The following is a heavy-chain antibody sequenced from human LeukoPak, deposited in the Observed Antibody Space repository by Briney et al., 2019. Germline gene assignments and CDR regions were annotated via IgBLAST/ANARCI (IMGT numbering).Heavy chain of an antibody. CDR3: ARGLQGFDP. CDR1: GGSFSGYY. V-gene: IGHV4-34*01. J-gene: IGHJ5*02. CDR2: INHSGST. Sequence: SETLSLTCAVYGGSFSGYYWSWIRQPSGKGLEWIGEINHSGSTNYNPSLKSRVTISVDTSKNQFSLKLSSVTAADTAVYYCARGLQGFDPWGQGTLVTVSS.